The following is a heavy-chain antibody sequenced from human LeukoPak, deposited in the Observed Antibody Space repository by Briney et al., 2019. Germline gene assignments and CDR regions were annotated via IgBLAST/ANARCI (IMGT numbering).Heavy chain of an antibody. J-gene: IGHJ4*02. V-gene: IGHV3-21*01. CDR1: GFTFSDYS. D-gene: IGHD6-19*01. CDR2: ISSGGTYI. CDR3: ARDMMGNSGWPHDY. Sequence: GGSLRLSCAASGFTFSDYSMNWVRQAPGKGLEWVSAISSGGTYIYYADSLKGRCTVSRDNAENSLFLEMNSLRVEDTAVYYCARDMMGNSGWPHDYWGQGTLVTVSS.